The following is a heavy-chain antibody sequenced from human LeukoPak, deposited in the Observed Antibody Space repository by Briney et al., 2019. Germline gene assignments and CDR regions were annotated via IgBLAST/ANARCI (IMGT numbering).Heavy chain of an antibody. D-gene: IGHD2-2*02. V-gene: IGHV3-74*01. CDR2: INSDGSTI. CDR1: GFALSSYW. Sequence: PGGPLRLSCAASGFALSSYWMHWVRQAPGKGLVWVSDINSDGSTIRYADSVQGRFTISRDNAKNTLYLQMNSLRADDTAVYYCATRDYTSSKYWGQGTLVTVAS. CDR3: ATRDYTSSKY. J-gene: IGHJ4*02.